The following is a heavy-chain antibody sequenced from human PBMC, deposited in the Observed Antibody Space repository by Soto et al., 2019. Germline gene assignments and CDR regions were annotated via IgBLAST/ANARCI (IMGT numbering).Heavy chain of an antibody. CDR2: IYYSGST. Sequence: SETLSLTSTVSGGSISSYYWSWIRQPPGKGLEWIGYIYYSGSTNYNPSLKSRVTISVDTSKNQFSLKLSPVTAADTAVYYCARVRSSSWYTFYYFDYWGQGTPAPVYS. V-gene: IGHV4-59*01. J-gene: IGHJ4*02. D-gene: IGHD6-13*01. CDR1: GGSISSYY. CDR3: ARVRSSSWYTFYYFDY.